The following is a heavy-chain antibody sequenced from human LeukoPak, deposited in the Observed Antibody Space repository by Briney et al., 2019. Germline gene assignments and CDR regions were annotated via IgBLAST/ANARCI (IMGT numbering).Heavy chain of an antibody. J-gene: IGHJ4*02. CDR1: GFTFSTYA. CDR3: AKTGARHSSSSNFDY. D-gene: IGHD6-6*01. V-gene: IGHV3-23*01. CDR2: ISGSGDRT. Sequence: GGALRLSCAPSGFTFSTYAMSWVRQAPSKGLEWVSAISGSGDRTYYADSVKGRFTISRDNSKNTLFLQMNSLRAEDTAVYYCAKTGARHSSSSNFDYWGQGTLVTVSS.